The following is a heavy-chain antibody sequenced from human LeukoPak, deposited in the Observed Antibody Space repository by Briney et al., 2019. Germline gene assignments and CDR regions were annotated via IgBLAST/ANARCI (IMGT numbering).Heavy chain of an antibody. V-gene: IGHV3-7*01. CDR1: GFTFSSYW. CDR2: IKQDGSEK. Sequence: GGSLRLSCAASGFTFSSYWMSWVRQAPGKGLEWVANIKQDGSEKYDVDSVKGRFTISRDNAKNSLYLQMNSLRAEDTAVYYCARPSDPNYDSSGYYDAFDIWGQGTMVTVSS. J-gene: IGHJ3*02. D-gene: IGHD3-22*01. CDR3: ARPSDPNYDSSGYYDAFDI.